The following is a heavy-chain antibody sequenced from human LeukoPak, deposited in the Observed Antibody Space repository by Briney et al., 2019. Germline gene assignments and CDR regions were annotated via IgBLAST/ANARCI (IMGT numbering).Heavy chain of an antibody. D-gene: IGHD2-21*01. J-gene: IGHJ4*02. CDR1: GFTFSSYG. V-gene: IGHV3-33*06. Sequence: GGSLRLSCAASGFTFSSYGMHWVRQAPGKGLEWVAVIWYDGSNKYYADSVKGRFTISRDNSKNTLYLQMNSLRAEDTAVYYCAKGVRHTGLYYFDYWGQGTLVTVSS. CDR3: AKGVRHTGLYYFDY. CDR2: IWYDGSNK.